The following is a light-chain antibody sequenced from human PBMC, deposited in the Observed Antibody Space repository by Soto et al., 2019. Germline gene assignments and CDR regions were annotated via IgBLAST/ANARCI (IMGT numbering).Light chain of an antibody. CDR1: QSLLHSNGDNY. J-gene: IGKJ4*01. V-gene: IGKV2-28*01. CDR3: MQGLPSTVS. Sequence: DTVMTQSPLSLSVTPGEPASLSCRSSQSLLHSNGDNYLDWYVQKPGQSPQPLIYLGSNRASGVPERISGSESGTDFTLKISRVEAKDGGVYYCMQGLPSTVSFGGGTTVEIK. CDR2: LGS.